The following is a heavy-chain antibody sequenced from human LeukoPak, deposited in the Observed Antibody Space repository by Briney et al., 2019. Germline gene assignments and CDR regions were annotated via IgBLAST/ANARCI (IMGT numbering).Heavy chain of an antibody. CDR3: ARDRGVGAAQPDY. CDR1: GGTFSSSG. CDR2: IIPILGIG. Sequence: SVKVSFKASGGTFSSSGISWVRQVPGQGLEWMGRIIPILGIGNYAQKFQGRVTITADKIKSTAYMELSSLRSEDTAVYYCARDRGVGAAQPDYWGQGTLVTVSS. D-gene: IGHD1-26*01. V-gene: IGHV1-69*04. J-gene: IGHJ4*02.